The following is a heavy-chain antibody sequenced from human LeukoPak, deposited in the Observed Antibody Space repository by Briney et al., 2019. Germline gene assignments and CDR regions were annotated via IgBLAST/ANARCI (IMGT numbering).Heavy chain of an antibody. V-gene: IGHV1-46*01. CDR2: INPSGGGT. CDR3: ARGDRLPGYSAPVGDY. Sequence: ASVKVSRKAAGYSFVSYYMHWVRQAPGQGLEWMAIINPSGGGTTYAQKFQGRVTVTMDTSTRTVYMDLSSLRSDDTAVYYCARGDRLPGYSAPVGDYWGQGTLVTVSS. D-gene: IGHD3-9*01. CDR1: GYSFVSYY. J-gene: IGHJ4*02.